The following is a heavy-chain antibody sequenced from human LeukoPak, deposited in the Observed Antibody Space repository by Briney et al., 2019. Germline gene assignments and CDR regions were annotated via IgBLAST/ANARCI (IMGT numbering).Heavy chain of an antibody. CDR1: GGSISSYY. CDR3: ARLDTAMVTASYFDY. D-gene: IGHD5-18*01. J-gene: IGHJ4*02. CDR2: IYYSGST. V-gene: IGHV4-59*08. Sequence: PSETLSLTCTVSGGSISSYYWSWIRQPPGKGLEWIGYIYYSGSTNYNPSLKSRVTISVDTSKNQSSLKLSSVTAADTAVYYCARLDTAMVTASYFDYWGQGTLVTVSS.